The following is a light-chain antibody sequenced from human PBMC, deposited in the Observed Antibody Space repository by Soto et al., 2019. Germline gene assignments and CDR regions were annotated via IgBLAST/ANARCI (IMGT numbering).Light chain of an antibody. V-gene: IGKV3-20*01. CDR2: GAS. Sequence: EIVLTQSPGTLSLSPGETATLSFRASQTIGSTFLFWYQQKPGQAPSLLIYGASSRATGIPDRFSGSGSGTDFTLTISRLEPEDVAVYYCHQCGSAPYTFGQGTNLEIK. CDR3: HQCGSAPYT. J-gene: IGKJ2*01. CDR1: QTIGSTF.